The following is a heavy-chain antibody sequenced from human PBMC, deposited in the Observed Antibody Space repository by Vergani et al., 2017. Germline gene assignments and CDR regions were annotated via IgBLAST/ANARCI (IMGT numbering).Heavy chain of an antibody. D-gene: IGHD3-10*01. CDR1: GYTFTGYY. Sequence: QVQLVQSGAEVKKPGASVKVSCKASGYTFTGYYMHWVRQAPGQGLEWMGWINPNSGGTNYAQKFQGRVTMTRDPSISTAYMELSRLRSDDTAVYYCARVLLAEYYYGSGSPFDYWGQGTLVTVSS. J-gene: IGHJ4*02. V-gene: IGHV1-2*02. CDR3: ARVLLAEYYYGSGSPFDY. CDR2: INPNSGGT.